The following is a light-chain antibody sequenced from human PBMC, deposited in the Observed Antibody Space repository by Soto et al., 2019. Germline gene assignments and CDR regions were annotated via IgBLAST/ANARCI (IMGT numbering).Light chain of an antibody. CDR2: GAS. J-gene: IGKJ4*01. Sequence: EIVLTQSPGTLSLSPGERATLSCRASQSVSSSYLAWYQQKPGQAPRLLIYGASSRATGIPERFSGSWSGTDFTLTISRLEPEDFAVYYCQQYGSSLLVGGGTKVEIK. CDR1: QSVSSSY. CDR3: QQYGSSLL. V-gene: IGKV3-20*01.